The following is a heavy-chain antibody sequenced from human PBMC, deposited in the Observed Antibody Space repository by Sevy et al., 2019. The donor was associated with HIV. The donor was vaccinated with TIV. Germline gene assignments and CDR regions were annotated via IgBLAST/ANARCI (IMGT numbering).Heavy chain of an antibody. D-gene: IGHD4-17*01. V-gene: IGHV4-4*07. J-gene: IGHJ4*02. Sequence: SETLSLTCTVSGCSISSHYWSWIRQPAGKGLEWVGRIYTSGSTNYNPSLKSRVTMSVDTSKKQFSLKLSSVTAADTAVYYCARVHGDYTYFDYWGQGTLVTVSS. CDR2: IYTSGST. CDR1: GCSISSHY. CDR3: ARVHGDYTYFDY.